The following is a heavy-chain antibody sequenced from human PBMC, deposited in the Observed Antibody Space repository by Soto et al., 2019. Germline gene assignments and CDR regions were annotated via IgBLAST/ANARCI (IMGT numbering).Heavy chain of an antibody. V-gene: IGHV1-2*04. Sequence: GASVKVSCKASGYTFTGYYMHWVRQAPGQGLEWMGWIKPNSGGTNYAQKFQGWVTMTRDTSISTAYMELSRLRSDDTAVYYCARDRLKACSSTSCYGDQYYYYYYGMDVWGQGTTVTVSS. J-gene: IGHJ6*02. CDR2: IKPNSGGT. CDR1: GYTFTGYY. CDR3: ARDRLKACSSTSCYGDQYYYYYYGMDV. D-gene: IGHD2-2*01.